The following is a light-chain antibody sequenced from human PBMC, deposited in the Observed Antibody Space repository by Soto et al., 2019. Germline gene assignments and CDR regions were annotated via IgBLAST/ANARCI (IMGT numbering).Light chain of an antibody. CDR3: QQYGSSPKT. Sequence: EIVLTQSPATLSLSPGERATLSCRASQSVSSYLAWYQQKPGQAPRLLIYGASNRATGIPDRFSGSGSGTDFTLTISRLEPEDFAVYYCQQYGSSPKTFGQGTKV. J-gene: IGKJ1*01. CDR1: QSVSSY. CDR2: GAS. V-gene: IGKV3-20*01.